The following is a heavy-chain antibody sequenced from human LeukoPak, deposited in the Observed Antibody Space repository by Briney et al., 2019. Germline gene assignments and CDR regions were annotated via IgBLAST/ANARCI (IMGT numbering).Heavy chain of an antibody. Sequence: SETLSLTCTVSGVYISSHYWRWIRQPPGKGLEWIGYIYDSGSTNYNPSLKSRVTISVDTSKNQFSLKLSSVTAADTAVYYCARQESYSSSWYAYWGQGSLVTVSS. J-gene: IGHJ4*02. CDR1: GVYISSHY. V-gene: IGHV4-59*08. D-gene: IGHD6-13*01. CDR3: ARQESYSSSWYAY. CDR2: IYDSGST.